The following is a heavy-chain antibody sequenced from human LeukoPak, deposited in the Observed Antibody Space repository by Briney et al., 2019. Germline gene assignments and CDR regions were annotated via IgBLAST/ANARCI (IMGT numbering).Heavy chain of an antibody. CDR2: ISAYNGNT. D-gene: IGHD3-3*01. J-gene: IGHJ4*02. V-gene: IGHV1-18*01. CDR1: GYTFTSYG. Sequence: ASVKVSCKASGYTFTSYGISWVRQAPGQGLEWMGWISAYNGNTNYAQKLQGRVTMTTDTSTSTAYMELRILRSDDTAVYYCARNTIFGVVITSFDYWGQGTLVTVSS. CDR3: ARNTIFGVVITSFDY.